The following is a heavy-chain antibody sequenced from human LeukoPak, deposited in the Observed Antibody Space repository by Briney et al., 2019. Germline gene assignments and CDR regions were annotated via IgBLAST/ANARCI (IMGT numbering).Heavy chain of an antibody. D-gene: IGHD6-19*01. CDR3: AKVGSGWFFDY. J-gene: IGHJ4*02. Sequence: GGSLRPSCAASGFTFSLYDIHWVRQAPGKGLEWVAIISYDGSNKFYADSVKGRFTISRDNAKNTLWLQMNSLRAEDTAAYYCAKVGSGWFFDYWGQGTLVTVSS. CDR1: GFTFSLYD. V-gene: IGHV3-30*18. CDR2: ISYDGSNK.